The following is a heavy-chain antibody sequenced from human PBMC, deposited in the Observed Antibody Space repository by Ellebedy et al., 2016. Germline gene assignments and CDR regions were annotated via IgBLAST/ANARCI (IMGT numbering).Heavy chain of an antibody. CDR1: GGSITTSNYH. J-gene: IGHJ5*02. Sequence: SETLSLTXTVSGGSITTSNYHCAWIRQPPGKGLEWIGSIFYSGRTYYNPSLKSRVTMSVDTSKNQFSLKLNSVTAADTAVFYCARHIPVRLGYGDYGNWFDPWGQGTLVTVSS. V-gene: IGHV4-39*01. CDR2: IFYSGRT. D-gene: IGHD4-17*01. CDR3: ARHIPVRLGYGDYGNWFDP.